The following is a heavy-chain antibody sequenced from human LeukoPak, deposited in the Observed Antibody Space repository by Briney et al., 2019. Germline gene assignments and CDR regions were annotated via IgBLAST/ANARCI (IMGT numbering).Heavy chain of an antibody. CDR3: ARDNPWVVPAAKVGYYYGMDV. CDR1: GFTFSDYY. Sequence: GGSLRLSCAASGFTFSDYYMSWIRQAPGKGLEWVSYISSSGSTIYYADSVKGRFTISRDNAKNSLYLQMNSLRAEDTAVYYCARDNPWVVPAAKVGYYYGMDVWGQGTTVTVSS. CDR2: ISSSGSTI. J-gene: IGHJ6*02. V-gene: IGHV3-11*01. D-gene: IGHD2-2*01.